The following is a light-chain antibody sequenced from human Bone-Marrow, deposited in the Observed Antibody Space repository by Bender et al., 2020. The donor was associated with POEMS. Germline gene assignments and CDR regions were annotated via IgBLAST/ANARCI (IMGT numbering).Light chain of an antibody. CDR2: ANSDGSH. V-gene: IGLV4-69*01. J-gene: IGLJ3*02. CDR1: SGHSSYA. CDR3: QTWGTGMV. Sequence: QLVLTQSPSASASLGASVKLTCTLSSGHSSYAIAWHQQQPEKGPRYLVKANSDGSHSKGDGIPDRFSGSSSGAERYLTISSLQSEDEADYYCQTWGTGMVFGGGTKLTVL.